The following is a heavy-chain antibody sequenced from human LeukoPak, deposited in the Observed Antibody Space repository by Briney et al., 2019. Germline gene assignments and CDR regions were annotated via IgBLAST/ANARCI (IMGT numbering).Heavy chain of an antibody. Sequence: GASVKVSCKASGYTFTCYYMHWVRQAPGQGLEWMGWINPNSGGTNYAQKFQGRVTMTRDTSISTAYMELSRLRSDDTAVYYCQLGYCSSTSCSTDAFDIWGQGTMVTVSS. CDR3: QLGYCSSTSCSTDAFDI. J-gene: IGHJ3*02. CDR2: INPNSGGT. V-gene: IGHV1-2*02. CDR1: GYTFTCYY. D-gene: IGHD2-2*01.